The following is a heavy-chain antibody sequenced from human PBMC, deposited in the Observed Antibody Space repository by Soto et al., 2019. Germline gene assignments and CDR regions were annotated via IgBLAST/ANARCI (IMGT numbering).Heavy chain of an antibody. Sequence: SQTLSLTCAISGDSVSSNSATWKWIRQSPSRGLEWLGRTYYRSKWYSDYAVSVKSRITINPDTSKNQFSLQLNSVTPEDTAVYYCARAACSGSYQGYFDYWGQGTLVTVSS. CDR3: ARAACSGSYQGYFDY. J-gene: IGHJ4*02. V-gene: IGHV6-1*01. D-gene: IGHD1-26*01. CDR1: GDSVSSNSAT. CDR2: TYYRSKWYS.